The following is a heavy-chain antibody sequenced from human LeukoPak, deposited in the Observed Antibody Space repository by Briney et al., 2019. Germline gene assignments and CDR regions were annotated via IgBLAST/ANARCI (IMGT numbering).Heavy chain of an antibody. D-gene: IGHD3-16*02. CDR2: IRYDGSNK. J-gene: IGHJ4*02. Sequence: GGSLRLSCAASGFTFSSYGMHWVRQAPGKGLEWVAFIRYDGSNKYYADSVKGRFTISRDNSKNTLYLQMNSLRSEDTAVYYCARASLRGVIALGFDYWGQGTLVTVSS. CDR3: ARASLRGVIALGFDY. V-gene: IGHV3-30*02. CDR1: GFTFSSYG.